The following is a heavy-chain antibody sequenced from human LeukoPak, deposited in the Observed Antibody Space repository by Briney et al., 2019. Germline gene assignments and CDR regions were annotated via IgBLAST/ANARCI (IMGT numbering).Heavy chain of an antibody. D-gene: IGHD3-3*02. J-gene: IGHJ4*02. Sequence: GGSLRLSCAASGFTFSTHWMSWVRQAPGKGLEWVANIKQDGSEKYYVDSVKGRFTISRDNAKNSLYLQMNSLRAEDTAVYYCASRAHFWSGPGGWGQGTLVTVSS. V-gene: IGHV3-7*01. CDR2: IKQDGSEK. CDR1: GFTFSTHW. CDR3: ASRAHFWSGPGG.